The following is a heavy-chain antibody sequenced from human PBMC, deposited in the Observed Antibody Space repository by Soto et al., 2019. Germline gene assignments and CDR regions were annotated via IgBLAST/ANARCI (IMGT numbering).Heavy chain of an antibody. CDR2: IYYSGST. CDR1: AGSISSSSYY. CDR3: ARRVAAPGRLD. Sequence: QLQLQESGPGLVKPSETLSLTYTFSAGSISSSSYYWGWIRQPPGKGLEWIGSIYYSGSTYYNPSLKSRVTISVDTSKHQFPLKLSSVTAADTAVYYCARRVAAPGRLDWGQGTLVTVSS. D-gene: IGHD6-13*01. J-gene: IGHJ4*02. V-gene: IGHV4-39*01.